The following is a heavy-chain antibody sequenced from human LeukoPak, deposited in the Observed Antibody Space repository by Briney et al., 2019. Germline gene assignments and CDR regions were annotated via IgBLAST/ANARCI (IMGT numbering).Heavy chain of an antibody. D-gene: IGHD4/OR15-4a*01. CDR2: IYSDNT. CDR3: ARRAGAYSHPYDY. J-gene: IGHJ4*02. Sequence: GGSLRLSCAASGFTFSSYAMGWVRQAPGKGLEWVSFIYSDNTHYSDSVKGRFTISRDNSKNTLYLQMNSLRAEDTAVYYCARRAGAYSHPYDYWGQGTLVTVSS. CDR1: GFTFSSYA. V-gene: IGHV3-53*01.